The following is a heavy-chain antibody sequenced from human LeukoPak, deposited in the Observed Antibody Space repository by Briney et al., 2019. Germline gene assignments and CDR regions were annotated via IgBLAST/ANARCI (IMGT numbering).Heavy chain of an antibody. CDR1: GYTFTGYY. D-gene: IGHD6-6*01. Sequence: ASVKVSCKASGYTFTGYYMHWVRQAPGQGLDWMGWINPNSGGTNYAQKFQGRVTMTRDTSISTAYMELSRLRSDDTAVYYCARDFEYSSSSGIGDYWGQGTLVTVSS. V-gene: IGHV1-2*02. CDR2: INPNSGGT. J-gene: IGHJ4*02. CDR3: ARDFEYSSSSGIGDY.